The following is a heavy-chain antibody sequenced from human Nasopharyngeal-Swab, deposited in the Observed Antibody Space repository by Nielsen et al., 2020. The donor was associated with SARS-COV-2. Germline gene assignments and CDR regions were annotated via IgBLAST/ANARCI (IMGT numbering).Heavy chain of an antibody. CDR3: ARGKKIAAAGTKWFDP. J-gene: IGHJ5*02. V-gene: IGHV3-23*01. Sequence: GGSLRLSCAASGFTFSSYDMTWVRQAPGKGLEWVSTISGSGGSTNYADSVKGRFTISRDNSENTLYLQMNSLRAEDTAVYYCARGKKIAAAGTKWFDPWGQGTLVTVSS. CDR2: ISGSGGST. CDR1: GFTFSSYD. D-gene: IGHD6-13*01.